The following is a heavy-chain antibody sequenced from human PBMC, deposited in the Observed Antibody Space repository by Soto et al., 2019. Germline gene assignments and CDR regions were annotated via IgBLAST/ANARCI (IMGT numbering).Heavy chain of an antibody. CDR3: AREGDSHAFRGFDL. CDR1: VFTFIHYI. D-gene: IGHD5-18*01. J-gene: IGHJ5*02. CDR2: IRDDGKKT. V-gene: IGHV3-30*03. Sequence: SGWSLRLSCASSVFTFIHYIYHWVRQAPGKGLQWVAVIRDDGKKTNYATSVRGRFTVSRDMSKSTIFLQMNNLRIDDSAIYSCAREGDSHAFRGFDLWGQGTPVTVSS.